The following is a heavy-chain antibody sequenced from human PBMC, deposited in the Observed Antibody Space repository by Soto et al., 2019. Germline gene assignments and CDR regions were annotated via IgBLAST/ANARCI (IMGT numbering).Heavy chain of an antibody. J-gene: IGHJ4*02. CDR1: GYSFAGYW. CDR3: ARQIYDSDTGPNFQYYFDS. V-gene: IGHV5-10-1*01. D-gene: IGHD3-22*01. Sequence: PRESLKISCKGSGYSFAGYWITWVRQKPGKGLEWMGRIDPSDSQTYYSPSLRGHVTISVTKSITTVFLQWSSLRASDTAMYYCARQIYDSDTGPNFQYYFDSWGQGTPVTVS. CDR2: IDPSDSQT.